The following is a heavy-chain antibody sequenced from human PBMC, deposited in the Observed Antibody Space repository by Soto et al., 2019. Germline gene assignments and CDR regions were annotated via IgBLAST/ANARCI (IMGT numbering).Heavy chain of an antibody. CDR1: GFTFSSYG. Sequence: GGSLRLSCAASGFTFSSYGMHWVRQAPGKGLEWVAVIWYDGSNKYYADSVKGRFTISRDNSKNTLYLQMNSLRAEDTAVYYCARGPTMVRGVIIGSWFDPWGQGTLVTVSS. CDR2: IWYDGSNK. CDR3: ARGPTMVRGVIIGSWFDP. V-gene: IGHV3-33*01. D-gene: IGHD3-10*01. J-gene: IGHJ5*02.